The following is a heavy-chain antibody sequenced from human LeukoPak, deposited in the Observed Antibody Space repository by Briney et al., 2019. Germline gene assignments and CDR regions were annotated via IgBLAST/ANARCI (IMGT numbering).Heavy chain of an antibody. CDR3: QSARYYDSSGYYYLDY. CDR1: GGSFSGYY. J-gene: IGHJ4*02. Sequence: PSETLSLTCAVYGGSFSGYYWSWIRQPPGKGLEWIGEINHSGSTNYNPSLKSRVTISVDTSKNQFSLKLSSVTAADTAVYYCQSARYYDSSGYYYLDYRGQGTLVTVSS. CDR2: INHSGST. D-gene: IGHD3-22*01. V-gene: IGHV4-34*01.